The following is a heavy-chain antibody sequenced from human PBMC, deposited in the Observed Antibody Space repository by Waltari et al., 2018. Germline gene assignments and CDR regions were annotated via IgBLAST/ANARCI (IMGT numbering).Heavy chain of an antibody. CDR2: IYYSGST. CDR1: CGSISSGGYY. CDR3: ARVTVVAATPPYYFDY. V-gene: IGHV4-31*03. D-gene: IGHD2-15*01. J-gene: IGHJ4*02. Sequence: QVQLQESGPGLVKPSQTLSLTCTVSCGSISSGGYYSSLLPQHPGKGLEWIGYIYYSGSTYYNPSLKSRVTISVDTSKNQSSLKLSSVTAADTAVYYCARVTVVAATPPYYFDYWGQGTLVTVSS.